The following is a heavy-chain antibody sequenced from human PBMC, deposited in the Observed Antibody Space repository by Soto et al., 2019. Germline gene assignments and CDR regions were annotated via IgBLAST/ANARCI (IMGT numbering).Heavy chain of an antibody. J-gene: IGHJ6*02. CDR2: TYYRSKWYN. CDR3: ARAAVCSGGSCSYYYYYYGMDV. Sequence: SQTLSLTCAISGDSVSSNSAAWNWIRQSPSRGLEWLGRTYYRSKWYNDYAVSVKSRITINPDTSKNQFSLQLNSVTPEETAVYYCARAAVCSGGSCSYYYYYYGMDVWGQGTTVTVSS. CDR1: GDSVSSNSAA. V-gene: IGHV6-1*01. D-gene: IGHD2-15*01.